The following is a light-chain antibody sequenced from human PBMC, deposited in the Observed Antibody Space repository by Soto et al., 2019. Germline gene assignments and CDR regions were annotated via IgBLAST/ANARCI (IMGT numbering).Light chain of an antibody. CDR1: NSDIGYYNY. CDR2: EVS. V-gene: IGLV2-14*01. CDR3: SSKGSSSTLV. J-gene: IGLJ2*01. Sequence: QSALTQPASVSGSPGQSITISCTGTNSDIGYYNYVSWYQQYPGKAPKLMIYEVSNRPSGVSNRFSGSKSGNTASLTISGLQAEDEADYYCSSKGSSSTLVFGGGTKVTVL.